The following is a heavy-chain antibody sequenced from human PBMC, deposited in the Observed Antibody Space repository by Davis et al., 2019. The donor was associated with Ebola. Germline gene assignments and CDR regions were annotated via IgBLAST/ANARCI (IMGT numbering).Heavy chain of an antibody. CDR2: ISYDESNK. D-gene: IGHD3-22*01. J-gene: IGHJ4*02. CDR1: GFTFSSYE. Sequence: GGSLRLSCAASGFTFSSYEMHWVRQAPGKGLEWVAVISYDESNKYYGESVQGRFTISRDNSKNTLYLQMNSLRAEDPAVYYCARDSSGYYATYWYWGQGTLVTVSS. CDR3: ARDSSGYYATYWY. V-gene: IGHV3-30*04.